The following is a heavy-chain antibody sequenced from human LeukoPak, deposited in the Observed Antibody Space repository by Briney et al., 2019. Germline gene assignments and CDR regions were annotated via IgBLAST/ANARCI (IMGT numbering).Heavy chain of an antibody. V-gene: IGHV4-34*01. Sequence: PSETLSLTCAVYGGSFSGYYWSWIRQPPGKGLEWIGEINHSGSTNYNPSLKSRVTISVDTSKNQFSLKLSSVTAADTAVYYCARTLRCIQLWKLGRYMDVWGKGTTVTISS. CDR2: INHSGST. CDR1: GGSFSGYY. CDR3: ARTLRCIQLWKLGRYMDV. D-gene: IGHD5-18*01. J-gene: IGHJ6*03.